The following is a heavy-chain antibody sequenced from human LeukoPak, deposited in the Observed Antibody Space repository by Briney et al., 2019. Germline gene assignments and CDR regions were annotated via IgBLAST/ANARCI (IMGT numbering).Heavy chain of an antibody. CDR1: GYTFTSYG. D-gene: IGHD1-1*01. V-gene: IGHV1-18*01. CDR2: ISAYSGNT. J-gene: IGHJ4*02. Sequence: ASVKVSCRASGYTFTSYGISGVPQAPGQGREGMGWISAYSGNTNYAQKLQGRVTMTTDTSTSTAYMELRSLRSDDTAVYYCARRTTGTTDYWGQGTLVTVSS. CDR3: ARRTTGTTDY.